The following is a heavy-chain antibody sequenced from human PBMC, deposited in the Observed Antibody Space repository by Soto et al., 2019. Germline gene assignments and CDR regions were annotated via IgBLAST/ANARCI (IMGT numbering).Heavy chain of an antibody. CDR3: AKGILEWLASYYYYGMDV. V-gene: IGHV3-23*01. Sequence: GGSLRLSCAASGFTFSSYAMSWVRQAPGKGLEWVSAISGSGGSTYYADSVKGRFTISRDNSKNTLYLQMNSLRAEDTAVYYCAKGILEWLASYYYYGMDVWGQGTTVTVSS. CDR1: GFTFSSYA. J-gene: IGHJ6*02. CDR2: ISGSGGST. D-gene: IGHD3-3*01.